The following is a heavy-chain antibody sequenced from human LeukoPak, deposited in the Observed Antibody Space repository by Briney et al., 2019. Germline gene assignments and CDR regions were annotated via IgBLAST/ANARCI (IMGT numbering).Heavy chain of an antibody. CDR3: AKGPVGYDSSGYTLDY. Sequence: PGRSLRLSCAASGFTFSSYGMHWVRQAPGKGLEWVAVISYDGSNKYYADSVKGRFTISRDNSKNTLYLQMNSLRAEDTAVYYCAKGPVGYDSSGYTLDYWGQGTLVTVSS. D-gene: IGHD3-22*01. V-gene: IGHV3-30*18. CDR1: GFTFSSYG. J-gene: IGHJ4*02. CDR2: ISYDGSNK.